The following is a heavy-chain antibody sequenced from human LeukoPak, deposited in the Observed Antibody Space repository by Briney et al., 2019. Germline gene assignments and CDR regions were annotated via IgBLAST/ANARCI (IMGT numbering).Heavy chain of an antibody. J-gene: IGHJ5*02. D-gene: IGHD3-22*01. Sequence: ASVKVSCKSSGYTFTSYGISWVRQAPGQGLEWMGWISAYNGNTNYAQKVQDRVTMTTDTSTSTAYMELRSLRSDDTAVYYCARARQLDSPFDPWGQGTLVTVSS. V-gene: IGHV1-18*01. CDR1: GYTFTSYG. CDR3: ARARQLDSPFDP. CDR2: ISAYNGNT.